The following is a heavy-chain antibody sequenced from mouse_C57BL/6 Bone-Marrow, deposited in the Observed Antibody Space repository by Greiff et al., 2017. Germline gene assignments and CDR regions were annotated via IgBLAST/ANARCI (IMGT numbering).Heavy chain of an antibody. V-gene: IGHV8-8*01. Sequence: QVTLKESGPGILQPSQTLSLTCSFSGFSLSTFGMGVGWIRQPSGKGLEWLAHIWWDDDKYYNPALKSRLTISKDTSKNQVFLKIANVDTADTATYYCALYYYGSSWYFDVWGTGTTVTVSS. J-gene: IGHJ1*03. D-gene: IGHD1-1*01. CDR1: GFSLSTFGMG. CDR2: IWWDDDK. CDR3: ALYYYGSSWYFDV.